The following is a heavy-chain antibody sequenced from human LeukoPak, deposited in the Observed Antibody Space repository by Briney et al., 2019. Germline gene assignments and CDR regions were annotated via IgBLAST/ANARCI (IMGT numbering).Heavy chain of an antibody. V-gene: IGHV3-30*14. CDR3: ARETHPGVRGFDY. D-gene: IGHD3-10*01. CDR1: GFTFSSYA. CDR2: ISYDGSNK. Sequence: GGSLRLSCAASGFTFSSYAMHWVRQAPGKGLEWVAVISYDGSNKYYADSVKGRFTISRDNSKNTLYLQMNSLRAEDTAVYYCARETHPGVRGFDYWGQGTLVTVSS. J-gene: IGHJ4*02.